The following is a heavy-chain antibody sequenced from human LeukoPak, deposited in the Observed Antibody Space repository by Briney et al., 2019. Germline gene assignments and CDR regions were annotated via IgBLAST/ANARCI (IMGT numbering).Heavy chain of an antibody. V-gene: IGHV4-59*08. CDR1: GVSISSYY. J-gene: IGHJ4*02. Sequence: SETLSLTCTVSGVSISSYYWSWIRQPPGKGLEWIGYIFYSGSTNYNPSLKSRVTISVDTSKNQVSLKLRSVTAADTAVYYCARTNPSFDYWGQGTLVTVSS. CDR2: IFYSGST. CDR3: ARTNPSFDY.